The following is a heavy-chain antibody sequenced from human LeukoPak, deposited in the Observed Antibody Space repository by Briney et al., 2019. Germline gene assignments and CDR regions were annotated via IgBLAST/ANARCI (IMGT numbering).Heavy chain of an antibody. Sequence: GGSLRLSCAASGYTFSSYAMHWVRQAPGKGLEWVAVISYDGSNKYYADSVKGRFTISRDNSKNTLYLQMNSLRAEDTAVYYCARGLGYSSSWRGLYGMDVWGQGTTITVSS. CDR2: ISYDGSNK. V-gene: IGHV3-30-3*01. D-gene: IGHD6-13*01. CDR1: GYTFSSYA. J-gene: IGHJ6*02. CDR3: ARGLGYSSSWRGLYGMDV.